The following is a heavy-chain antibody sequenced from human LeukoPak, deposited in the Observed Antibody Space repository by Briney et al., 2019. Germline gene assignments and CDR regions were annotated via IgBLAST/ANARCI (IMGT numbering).Heavy chain of an antibody. D-gene: IGHD1-26*01. J-gene: IGHJ2*01. CDR1: GFSVRSSGVG. CDR2: IYWNDDK. V-gene: IGHV2-5*01. Sequence: VSGPTLVNPTQTLTLTCTFSGFSVRSSGVGVGWIRQPPGKALEWLALIYWNDDKRYSPSLESRLTITKDASRNQVVLTMTNMDPVDTATYYCVHRVRELGFYWYVDLWGPGTLVTVSS. CDR3: VHRVRELGFYWYVDL.